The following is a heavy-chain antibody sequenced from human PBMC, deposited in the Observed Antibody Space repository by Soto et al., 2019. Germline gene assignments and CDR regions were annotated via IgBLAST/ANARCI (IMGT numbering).Heavy chain of an antibody. D-gene: IGHD3-10*01. V-gene: IGHV1-18*01. J-gene: IGHJ6*03. CDR3: ARESRGSGDYYYYMDV. Sequence: ASVKVSCKASGYTFTSYGISWVRQAPGQGLEWMGWISAYNGNTNYAQKLQGRVTMTTDTSTSTAYMELRSLRSDDTAVYYCARESRGSGDYYYYMDVWGKGTTVTVSS. CDR1: GYTFTSYG. CDR2: ISAYNGNT.